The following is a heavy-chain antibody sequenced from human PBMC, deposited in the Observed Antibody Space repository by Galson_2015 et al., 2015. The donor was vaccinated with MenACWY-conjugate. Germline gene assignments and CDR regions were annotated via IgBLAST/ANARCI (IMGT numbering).Heavy chain of an antibody. V-gene: IGHV6-1*01. CDR1: GDSVSSNSAA. J-gene: IGHJ4*02. CDR2: TYYRSKWCN. CDR3: AGAALLRGYIFMYFFDY. D-gene: IGHD5-18*01. Sequence: CAISGDSVSSNSAAWNWIRQSPSRGLEWLGRTYYRSKWCNDYAVSVKSRISINPDTSKNQLTLHLNSVTPEDTAVYYCAGAALLRGYIFMYFFDYWGQGTLVTVSS.